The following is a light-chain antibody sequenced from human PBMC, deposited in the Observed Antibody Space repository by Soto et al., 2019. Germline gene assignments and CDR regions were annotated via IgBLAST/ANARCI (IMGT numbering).Light chain of an antibody. CDR1: QSVSSSY. CDR2: GAS. Sequence: EIGLTQSPGTLSLSPGERATLSCRAIQSVSSSYLALYQQKPGQAPMLLIDGASSRATGIPDRFSGSGSGTDFTMTISRLESEDFVVYYCQEYGRSPLTFGGGTKVDIK. CDR3: QEYGRSPLT. J-gene: IGKJ4*01. V-gene: IGKV3-20*01.